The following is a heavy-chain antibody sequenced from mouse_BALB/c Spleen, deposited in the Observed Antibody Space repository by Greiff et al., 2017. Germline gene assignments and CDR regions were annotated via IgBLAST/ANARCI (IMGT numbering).Heavy chain of an antibody. CDR3: ARYYDGYYVDYFDY. D-gene: IGHD2-3*01. CDR2: INPDSSTI. V-gene: IGHV4-1*02. CDR1: GFAFSRYW. Sequence: EVKLEESGGGLVQPGGSLQLSCAASGFAFSRYWVSLVRPAPGKGLEWIGEINPDSSTINSTPSLKDKFIIARDNAKNTLYLQMSKVRSEDTALYYCARYYDGYYVDYFDYWGQGTTLTVSS. J-gene: IGHJ2*01.